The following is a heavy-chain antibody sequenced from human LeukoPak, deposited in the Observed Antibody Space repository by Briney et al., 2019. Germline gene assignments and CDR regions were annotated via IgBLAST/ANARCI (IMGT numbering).Heavy chain of an antibody. CDR3: ARHGFGSPYAFDI. CDR1: GGSISSYY. CDR2: IYYTGST. Sequence: SETLSLTCTVSGGSISSYYWSWIRQTPGKGLEWLGYIYYTGSTNYNPSLRGRLTISLDTSKNQFSLRLSSVTAADTAVYYCARHGFGSPYAFDIWGQGTMVTVSS. J-gene: IGHJ3*02. V-gene: IGHV4-59*08. D-gene: IGHD1-14*01.